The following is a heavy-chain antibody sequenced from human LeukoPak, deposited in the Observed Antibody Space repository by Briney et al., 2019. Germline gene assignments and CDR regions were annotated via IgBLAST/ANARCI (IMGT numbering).Heavy chain of an antibody. V-gene: IGHV4-38-2*02. Sequence: SETLSLTCTVSGYSISSGYYWGWIRQPPGKGLEWIGSIYHSGSTNYNPSLRSRVTISVDTSKNQFSLKLSSVTAADTAVYYCARVRSSPDDYGGNPYYFDYWGQGTLVPVSS. D-gene: IGHD4-23*01. CDR3: ARVRSSPDDYGGNPYYFDY. J-gene: IGHJ4*02. CDR2: IYHSGST. CDR1: GYSISSGYY.